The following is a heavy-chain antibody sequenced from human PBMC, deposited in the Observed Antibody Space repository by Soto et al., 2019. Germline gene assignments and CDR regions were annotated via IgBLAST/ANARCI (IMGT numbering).Heavy chain of an antibody. Sequence: ETLSLTCAVYGGSFSGYYWSWIRQPPGKGLEWIGEINHSGSTNYNPSLKSRVTISVDTSKNQFSLKLSSVTAADTAVYYCARDRVDPITIFGVDDTADYYYYYMDVWGKGTTVTVSS. CDR3: ARDRVDPITIFGVDDTADYYYYYMDV. CDR1: GGSFSGYY. D-gene: IGHD3-3*01. J-gene: IGHJ6*03. CDR2: INHSGST. V-gene: IGHV4-34*01.